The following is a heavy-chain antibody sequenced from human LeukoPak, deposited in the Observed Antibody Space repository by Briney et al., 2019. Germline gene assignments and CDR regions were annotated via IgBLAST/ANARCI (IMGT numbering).Heavy chain of an antibody. CDR2: INWNGGST. CDR1: GLTFDDRG. D-gene: IGHD7-27*01. V-gene: IGHV3-20*04. Sequence: GGSLRLSCAASGLTFDDRGMSWVRQAPGKGLEWVSGINWNGGSTAYANSVKGRFTISRDNAKKSLYLQMNSLRGEDTALYYCTREYAALGFDIWGQGTMVTVSS. CDR3: TREYAALGFDI. J-gene: IGHJ3*02.